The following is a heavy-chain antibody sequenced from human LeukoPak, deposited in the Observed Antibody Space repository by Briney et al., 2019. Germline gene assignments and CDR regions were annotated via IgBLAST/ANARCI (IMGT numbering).Heavy chain of an antibody. V-gene: IGHV1-46*01. CDR2: INPSGGST. D-gene: IGHD6-19*01. CDR1: GYTFTIFY. Sequence: ASVKVSCKASGYTFTIFYMQWVRQAPGQGLEWMGIINPSGGSTNYAQKFQGRVTMTRDTSISTAYMELSRLRSDDTAVYYCARGSYSSGWYLYYYYYYMDVWGKGTTVTVSS. J-gene: IGHJ6*03. CDR3: ARGSYSSGWYLYYYYYYMDV.